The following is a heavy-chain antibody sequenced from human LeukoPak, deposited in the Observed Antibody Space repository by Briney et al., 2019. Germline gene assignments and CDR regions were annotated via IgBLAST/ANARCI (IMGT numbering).Heavy chain of an antibody. D-gene: IGHD3-10*01. V-gene: IGHV1-18*01. CDR2: INAYKGNT. Sequence: ASVKLSCKASGYTFSTYGISWVRQAPGQGLEWMGWINAYKGNTYYAQKLQGRVTMTTDTSTSTAYMELRSLRSDDTAIYYCAIYLYYYGSWSYYDVFDGWGQGTMVTVSS. J-gene: IGHJ3*01. CDR1: GYTFSTYG. CDR3: AIYLYYYGSWSYYDVFDG.